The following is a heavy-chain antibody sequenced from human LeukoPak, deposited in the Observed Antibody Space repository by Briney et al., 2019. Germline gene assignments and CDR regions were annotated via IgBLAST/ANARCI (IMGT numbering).Heavy chain of an antibody. J-gene: IGHJ6*02. Sequence: SSETLSLTCTVSGGSISSYYWSWVRQPPGKGLEWIGYIYYSGSTNYNPSLKSRVTISVDTSKNQFSLKLSSATAADTAVYYCARSEDHNYYYYYGMDVWGQGTTVTVSS. CDR1: GGSISSYY. V-gene: IGHV4-59*01. CDR2: IYYSGST. CDR3: ARSEDHNYYYYYGMDV.